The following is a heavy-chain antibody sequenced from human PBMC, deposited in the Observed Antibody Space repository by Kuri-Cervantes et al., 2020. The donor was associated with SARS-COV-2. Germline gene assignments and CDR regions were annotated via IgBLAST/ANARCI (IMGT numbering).Heavy chain of an antibody. CDR2: FDPEDGET. D-gene: IGHD5-18*01. V-gene: IGHV1-24*01. Sequence: SVQVSCKVSGYTLTELSMHWVRQAPGKGLEWMGGFDPEDGETIYAQKFQGRVTMTEDTSTDTAYMELSSLRSEDTAVYYCATVRVDTATHGAYYYYYMDVWGKGTTVTVSS. CDR1: GYTLTELS. CDR3: ATVRVDTATHGAYYYYYMDV. J-gene: IGHJ6*03.